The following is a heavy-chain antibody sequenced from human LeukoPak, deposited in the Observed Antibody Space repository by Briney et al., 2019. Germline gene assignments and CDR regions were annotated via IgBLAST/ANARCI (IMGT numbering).Heavy chain of an antibody. V-gene: IGHV3-23*01. CDR1: GFTFSSYA. J-gene: IGHJ4*02. D-gene: IGHD3-16*01. Sequence: GGYLRLYCAASGFTFSSYAMSWVRQAPGKGLEWVSAISGSGGSTYYADSVKGRFTISRDNSKNTLYLQMNSLRAEDTAVYYCAKLPRYDYVWGSYNDYWGQGTLVTVSS. CDR3: AKLPRYDYVWGSYNDY. CDR2: ISGSGGST.